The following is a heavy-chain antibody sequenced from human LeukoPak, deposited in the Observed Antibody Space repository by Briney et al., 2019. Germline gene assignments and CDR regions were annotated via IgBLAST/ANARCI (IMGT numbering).Heavy chain of an antibody. D-gene: IGHD5-24*01. CDR3: ARDGLQQFGLHYFDY. V-gene: IGHV4-59*01. Sequence: SETLSLTCTVSGGSINSYYWSWIRQPPGKALEWIGYIFDSGRAAYNPSLKSRVTISVDTSQNQFSLKLASVTAADTAVYYCARDGLQQFGLHYFDYWGQGALVTVSS. CDR2: IFDSGRA. CDR1: GGSINSYY. J-gene: IGHJ4*02.